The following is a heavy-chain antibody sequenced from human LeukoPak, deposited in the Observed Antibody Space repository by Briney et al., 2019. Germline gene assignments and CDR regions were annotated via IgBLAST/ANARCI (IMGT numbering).Heavy chain of an antibody. CDR1: GGSISSGGYY. J-gene: IGHJ4*02. CDR3: ARAGFWSNYYQLYDY. V-gene: IGHV4-30-2*01. Sequence: PSQTLSLTCTVSGGSISSGGYYWSWIRQPPGKGLEWIGYIYHSGSTYYNPSLKSRVTISVDRSKNQFSLKLSSVTAADTAVYYCARAGFWSNYYQLYDYWGQGTLVTVSS. D-gene: IGHD3-3*01. CDR2: IYHSGST.